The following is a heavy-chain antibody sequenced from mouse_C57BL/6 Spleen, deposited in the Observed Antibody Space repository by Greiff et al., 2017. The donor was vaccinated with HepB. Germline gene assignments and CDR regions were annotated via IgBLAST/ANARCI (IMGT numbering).Heavy chain of an antibody. CDR2: TNPGSGGT. D-gene: IGHD2-4*01. CDR1: GYAFTNYL. J-gene: IGHJ3*01. Sequence: VQLQQSGAELVRPGTSVKVSCKASGYAFTNYLIEWVKQRPGQGLEWIGVTNPGSGGTNYNEKFKGKATLTAAKSSSTAYMQLSSLTSEDSAVYFCARRDYGSGTWFAYWGQGTLVTVSA. CDR3: ARRDYGSGTWFAY. V-gene: IGHV1-54*01.